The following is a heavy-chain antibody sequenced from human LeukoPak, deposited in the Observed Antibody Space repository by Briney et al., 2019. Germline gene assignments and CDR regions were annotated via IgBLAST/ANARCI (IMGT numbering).Heavy chain of an antibody. D-gene: IGHD1-26*01. J-gene: IGHJ4*02. CDR2: IYTSGST. V-gene: IGHV4-59*10. CDR1: GGSFSSYY. Sequence: SETLSLTCAVYGGSFSSYYWSWIRQPAGKGLEWIGRIYTSGSTNYNPSLKSRVTMSVDTSKNQFSLKLSSVTAADTAVYDCERAGVGHRLFDYWGQGTLVTVSS. CDR3: ERAGVGHRLFDY.